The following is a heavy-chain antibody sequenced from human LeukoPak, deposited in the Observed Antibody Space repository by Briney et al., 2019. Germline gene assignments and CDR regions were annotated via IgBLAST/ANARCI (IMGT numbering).Heavy chain of an antibody. CDR2: IRYDGGNE. CDR1: GFIFSNYG. V-gene: IGHV3-30*02. CDR3: AKALVPAAMQGYYFDY. D-gene: IGHD2-2*01. J-gene: IGHJ4*02. Sequence: GGSLRLSCVASGFIFSNYGMHWVRQAPGKGLEWVAFIRYDGGNEYYTDSVKGRFTISRDSSKNTLYLQMNSLKTEDTAVYYCAKALVPAAMQGYYFDYWGQGTLVTVSS.